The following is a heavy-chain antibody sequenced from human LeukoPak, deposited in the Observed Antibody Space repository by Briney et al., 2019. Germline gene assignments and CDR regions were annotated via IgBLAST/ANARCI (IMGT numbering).Heavy chain of an antibody. J-gene: IGHJ4*02. CDR1: GFTFSNYN. V-gene: IGHV3-48*01. Sequence: PGGSLRLSCAASGFTFSNYNMNWVRQAPGKGLECIAYISSSSSTIYYADSVKGRFTIPRDNAKNSLFLHMDSLRAEDTALYYCARENFADLFDFWGQGALVTVSS. CDR3: ARENFADLFDF. CDR2: ISSSSSTI. D-gene: IGHD1-7*01.